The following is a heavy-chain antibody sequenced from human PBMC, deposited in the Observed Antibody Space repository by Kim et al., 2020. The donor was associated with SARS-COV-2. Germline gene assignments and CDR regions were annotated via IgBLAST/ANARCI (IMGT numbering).Heavy chain of an antibody. D-gene: IGHD4-17*01. CDR3: ARGKRRYGGTPSSGDY. CDR1: GGSFSGYY. V-gene: IGHV4-34*01. Sequence: SETLSLTCAVYGGSFSGYYWSWIRQPPGKGLEWIGEINHSGSTNYNPSLKSRVTISVDTSKNQFSLKLSSVTAADTAVYYCARGKRRYGGTPSSGDYWGQGTLVTVSS. CDR2: INHSGST. J-gene: IGHJ4*02.